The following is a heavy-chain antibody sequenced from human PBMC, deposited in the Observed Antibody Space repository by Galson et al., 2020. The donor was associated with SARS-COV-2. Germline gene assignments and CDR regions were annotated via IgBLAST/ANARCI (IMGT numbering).Heavy chain of an antibody. V-gene: IGHV3-48*03. CDR2: ISDSGTNI. J-gene: IGHJ3*01. D-gene: IGHD6-25*01. CDR1: GFIFTHYE. CDR3: ASPYIAAANCFGAFDL. Sequence: GESLKISCAASGFIFTHYEFNWVRQAPGKGLEWISYISDSGTNIYYADSVKGRFTISRDTTKNSVYLQMTSVRAEDTAVYYCASPYIAAANCFGAFDLWGRGTMVTVSS.